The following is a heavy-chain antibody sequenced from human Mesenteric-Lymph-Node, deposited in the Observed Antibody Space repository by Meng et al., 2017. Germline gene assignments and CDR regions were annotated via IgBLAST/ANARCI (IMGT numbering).Heavy chain of an antibody. J-gene: IGHJ6*02. V-gene: IGHV4-59*01. D-gene: IGHD2-15*01. CDR3: ARPRLREAATSSHYYYGMDV. CDR2: IYYIGST. Sequence: SETLSLTCTVSGGSFSNYFWSWIRQPPGKGLEWIGYIYYIGSTNSSPSLKSRVTISLDTSKNQFSLKLKSVTSADTAVYYCARPRLREAATSSHYYYGMDVWGQGTTVTVSS. CDR1: GGSFSNYF.